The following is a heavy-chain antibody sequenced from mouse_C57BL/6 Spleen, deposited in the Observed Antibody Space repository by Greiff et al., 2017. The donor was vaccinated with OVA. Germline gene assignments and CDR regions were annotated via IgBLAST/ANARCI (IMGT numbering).Heavy chain of an antibody. V-gene: IGHV1-55*01. J-gene: IGHJ1*03. CDR3: ARNYGSSCRYFDV. CDR2: IYPGSGST. D-gene: IGHD1-1*01. CDR1: GYTFTSYW. Sequence: VQLQQPGAELVKPGASVKMSCKASGYTFTSYWITWVKQRPGQGLEWIGDIYPGSGSTNYNEKFKSKATLTVDTSSSTAYMQLSSLTSEDSAVYYCARNYGSSCRYFDVWGTGTTVTVSS.